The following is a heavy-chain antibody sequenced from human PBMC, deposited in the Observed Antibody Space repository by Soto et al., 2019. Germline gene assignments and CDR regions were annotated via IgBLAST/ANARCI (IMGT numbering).Heavy chain of an antibody. Sequence: GPTLVNPTETLTLTCTVSGFSLSNPRMGVSWIRQPPGKAPEWLAHIFSNDEKSYSTSLKSRLTISRDTSKSQVVLTMTNMDPVDTATYYCARIQRISMIVVSKPYFDYWGQGALVTVSS. CDR3: ARIQRISMIVVSKPYFDY. CDR2: IFSNDEK. CDR1: GFSLSNPRMG. D-gene: IGHD3-22*01. J-gene: IGHJ4*02. V-gene: IGHV2-26*01.